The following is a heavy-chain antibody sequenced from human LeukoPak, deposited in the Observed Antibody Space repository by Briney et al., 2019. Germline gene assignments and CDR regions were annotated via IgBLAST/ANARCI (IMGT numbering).Heavy chain of an antibody. V-gene: IGHV1-18*01. D-gene: IGHD6-13*01. Sequence: ASVKVSCKASGYTFTSYGISWVRQAPGQGLEWTGWISAYNGNTNYAQKLQGRITMTTDTSTSTAYMELRSLRSDDTAVYYCARVGYSSSWYLTRSGYYFDYWGQGTLVTVSS. CDR2: ISAYNGNT. CDR3: ARVGYSSSWYLTRSGYYFDY. CDR1: GYTFTSYG. J-gene: IGHJ4*02.